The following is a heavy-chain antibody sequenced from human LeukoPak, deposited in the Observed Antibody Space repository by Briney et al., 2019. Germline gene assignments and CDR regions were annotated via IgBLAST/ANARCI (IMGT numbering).Heavy chain of an antibody. CDR3: TRVAARPSG. D-gene: IGHD6-6*01. V-gene: IGHV3-30*14. CDR1: GFTFSSYA. CDR2: ISYDGSNK. Sequence: GGSLRLSCAASGFTFSSYAMHWVRQAPGKGLEWVAVISYDGSNKYYADSVKGRFTISRDNSKNTLYLQMNSLKTDDTAVYYCTRVAARPSGWGQGTLVTVSS. J-gene: IGHJ4*02.